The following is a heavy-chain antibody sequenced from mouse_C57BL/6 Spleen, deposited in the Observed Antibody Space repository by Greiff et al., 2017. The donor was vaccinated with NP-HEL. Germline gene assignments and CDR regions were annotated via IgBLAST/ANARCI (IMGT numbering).Heavy chain of an antibody. D-gene: IGHD2-2*01. CDR3: ARERGDSTMVTTTSLYAMDY. CDR2: IYPGGGYT. Sequence: VQLQQSGAELVRPGTSVKMSCKASGYTFTNYWIGWAKQRPGHGLEWIGDIYPGGGYTNYNEKFKGKATLTADKSSSTAYMQFSSLTSEDSAIYYCARERGDSTMVTTTSLYAMDYWGQGTSVTVSS. CDR1: GYTFTNYW. J-gene: IGHJ4*01. V-gene: IGHV1-63*01.